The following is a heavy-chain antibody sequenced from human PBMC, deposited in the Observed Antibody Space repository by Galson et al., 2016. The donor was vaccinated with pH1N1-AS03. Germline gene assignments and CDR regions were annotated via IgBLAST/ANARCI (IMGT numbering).Heavy chain of an antibody. CDR3: ATNALKVRVDY. Sequence: SLRLSCAASGFTFSDYAMGWVRQAPGKGLEWLAEISGTSGSPFYADSVKGRVTISRDNSKNTVYLQMTSLRAEDTAVYYCATNALKVRVDYWGQGTLVTVSS. CDR2: ISGTSGSP. CDR1: GFTFSDYA. D-gene: IGHD1-1*01. V-gene: IGHV3-23*01. J-gene: IGHJ4*02.